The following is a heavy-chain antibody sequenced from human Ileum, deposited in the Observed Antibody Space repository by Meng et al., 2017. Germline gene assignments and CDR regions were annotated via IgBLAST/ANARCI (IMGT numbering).Heavy chain of an antibody. CDR2: ISQSGTT. CDR1: GGSISNGKW. CDR3: ATFCSGGSCPDY. V-gene: IGHV4-4*02. D-gene: IGHD2-15*01. Sequence: QVQLQESGPGLVKPSGTLSLTCAVSGGSISNGKWWSWVRQPPGKGLEWIGEISQSGTTNYYPSLNSRVSISLDKANNHLSLTLTSVTAADTAVYYCATFCSGGSCPDYWGQGTLVTVSS. J-gene: IGHJ4*02.